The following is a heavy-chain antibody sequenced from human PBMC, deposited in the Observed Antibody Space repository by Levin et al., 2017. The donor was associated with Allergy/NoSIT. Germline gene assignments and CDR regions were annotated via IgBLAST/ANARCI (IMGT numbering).Heavy chain of an antibody. Sequence: GGSLRLSRAASGFTVSSNYMSWVRQAPGKGLEWVSLIYRGGTTYYADSVKGRFTISRDNSNNTLYLQMNSLGAEDTAVYYCARRYYGLGTYYMDVWGKGTTVTVAS. J-gene: IGHJ6*03. CDR3: ARRYYGLGTYYMDV. V-gene: IGHV3-66*01. D-gene: IGHD3-10*01. CDR2: IYRGGTT. CDR1: GFTVSSNY.